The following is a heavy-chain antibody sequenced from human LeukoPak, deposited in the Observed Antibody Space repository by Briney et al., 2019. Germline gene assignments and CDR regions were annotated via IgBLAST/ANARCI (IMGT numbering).Heavy chain of an antibody. Sequence: PGGSLRLSCAASGFTFSSYAMHWVRQAPGKGLEWVAVISYDGSNKYYADSVKGRFTIFRDNSKNTLYLQMNSLRAEDTAVYYCARDCGGDCYYFDYWGQGTLVTVSS. V-gene: IGHV3-30*04. CDR1: GFTFSSYA. CDR3: ARDCGGDCYYFDY. J-gene: IGHJ4*02. D-gene: IGHD2-21*02. CDR2: ISYDGSNK.